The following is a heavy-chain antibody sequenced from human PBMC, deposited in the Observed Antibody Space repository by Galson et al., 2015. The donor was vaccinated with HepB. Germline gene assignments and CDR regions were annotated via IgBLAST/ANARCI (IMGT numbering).Heavy chain of an antibody. D-gene: IGHD4-23*01. Sequence: SLRLSCAASGFTFSSYWMSWVRQAPGKGLEWVANIKQDGREKYYVNSVKGRFTISRDNAKNSLYLQMNSLRAEDTAVYYCARVVGKNWFDPWGQGTLVTVSS. CDR1: GFTFSSYW. V-gene: IGHV3-7*01. J-gene: IGHJ5*02. CDR3: ARVVGKNWFDP. CDR2: IKQDGREK.